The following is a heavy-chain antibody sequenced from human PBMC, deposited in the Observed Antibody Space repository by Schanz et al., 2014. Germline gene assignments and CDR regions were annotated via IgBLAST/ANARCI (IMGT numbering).Heavy chain of an antibody. J-gene: IGHJ4*02. D-gene: IGHD1-7*01. V-gene: IGHV3-7*01. Sequence: QLVESGGGLVKPGGSLRVSCAASGFTFSNYWMSWVRQAPGKGLEWVANIKQDGSEKFYVDSVKGRFTISRDNAKNALYLQMNSLRAEDTAVYYCAKGRMTATNFFDSWGQGTLVTVSS. CDR3: AKGRMTATNFFDS. CDR2: IKQDGSEK. CDR1: GFTFSNYW.